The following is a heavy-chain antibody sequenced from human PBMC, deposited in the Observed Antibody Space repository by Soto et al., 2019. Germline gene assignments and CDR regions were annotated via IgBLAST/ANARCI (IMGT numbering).Heavy chain of an antibody. D-gene: IGHD4-17*01. CDR2: INHSGST. CDR1: GGSFSGYY. CDR3: ATQGGPTTVVPPERRFDY. Sequence: SETLSLTCAFYGGSFSGYYWSWIRQPPGKGLKWIGEINHSGSTNYNPSLKSRVTISVDTSKDQFSLKLSSVTAADTAVYYCATQGGPTTVVPPERRFDYRGQGTLVTVSS. J-gene: IGHJ4*02. V-gene: IGHV4-34*01.